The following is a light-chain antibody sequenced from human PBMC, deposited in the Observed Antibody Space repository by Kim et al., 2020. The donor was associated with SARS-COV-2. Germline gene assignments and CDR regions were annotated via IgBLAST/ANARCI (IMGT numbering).Light chain of an antibody. CDR3: QQSYSRPLT. CDR2: WAS. CDR1: QSVFYSSTNKNY. Sequence: DIVMTQSPDSLAVSLGERATINCKSSQSVFYSSTNKNYLAWYQQKPGQPPKLLIYWASTRESGVPDRFSGSGSETDFTLTISSLQAEDVAVYYCQQSYSRPLTFGGGTTVDIK. V-gene: IGKV4-1*01. J-gene: IGKJ4*01.